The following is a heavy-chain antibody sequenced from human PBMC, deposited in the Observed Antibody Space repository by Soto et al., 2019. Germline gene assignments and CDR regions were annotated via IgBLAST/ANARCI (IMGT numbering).Heavy chain of an antibody. Sequence: VQLLESGGGLVQPGGSLRLSCAASGFTFSSYAMSWVRQAPGKGLEWVSAISGSGGSTYYADSVKGRFTISRDNSKNTLYLQMNSLRAEDTAVYYCANTPCWLRPNAEYFQHWGQGTLVTVSS. D-gene: IGHD5-12*01. CDR2: ISGSGGST. J-gene: IGHJ1*01. V-gene: IGHV3-23*01. CDR1: GFTFSSYA. CDR3: ANTPCWLRPNAEYFQH.